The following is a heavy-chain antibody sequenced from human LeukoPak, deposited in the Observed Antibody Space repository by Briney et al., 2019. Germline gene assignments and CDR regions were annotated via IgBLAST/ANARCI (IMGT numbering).Heavy chain of an antibody. V-gene: IGHV4-59*01. Sequence: SETLSLTCTVSGGSLSNYYWSWIRQYPGQGLEWIGHIYYSGSTTYNPSLKSRVAISVDTSKNQFSLKLTPVTAADTAVYYCARAGGNRFDPWGQGILVTVSS. J-gene: IGHJ5*02. CDR2: IYYSGST. CDR3: ARAGGNRFDP. CDR1: GGSLSNYY. D-gene: IGHD3-10*01.